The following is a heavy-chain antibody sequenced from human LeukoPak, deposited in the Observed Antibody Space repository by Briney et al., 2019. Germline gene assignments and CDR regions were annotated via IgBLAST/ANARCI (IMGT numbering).Heavy chain of an antibody. CDR3: VKEGGLYNSGGYFDY. V-gene: IGHV3-23*01. Sequence: GSLRLSCVVSGFTFRSYAMGWVRPAPGKGLEWVSTLSTGGDRTYYADSVKGRFTISRDTSKNTLYVEMNSLRAEDTAIYYCVKEGGLYNSGGYFDYWGQGTLVTVSS. CDR2: LSTGGDRT. CDR1: GFTFRSYA. D-gene: IGHD5-24*01. J-gene: IGHJ4*02.